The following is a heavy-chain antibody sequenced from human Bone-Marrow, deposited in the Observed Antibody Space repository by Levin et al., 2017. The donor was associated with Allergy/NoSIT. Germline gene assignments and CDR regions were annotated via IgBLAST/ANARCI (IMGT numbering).Heavy chain of an antibody. J-gene: IGHJ3*02. Sequence: GESLKISCAASGFTFSSYAMSWVRQAPGKGLEWVSAISGSGGSTYYADSVKGRFTISRDNSKNTLYLQMNSLRAEDTAVYYCAKDQYSSSWYPTRDNAFDIWGQGTMVTVSS. V-gene: IGHV3-23*01. CDR2: ISGSGGST. CDR1: GFTFSSYA. D-gene: IGHD6-13*01. CDR3: AKDQYSSSWYPTRDNAFDI.